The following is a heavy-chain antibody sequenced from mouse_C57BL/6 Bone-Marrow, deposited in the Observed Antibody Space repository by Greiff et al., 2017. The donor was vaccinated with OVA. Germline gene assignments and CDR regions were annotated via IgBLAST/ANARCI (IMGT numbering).Heavy chain of an antibody. J-gene: IGHJ3*01. D-gene: IGHD1-1*01. CDR2: IDHENGYT. V-gene: IGHV14-4*01. CDR1: GFNIKDDY. CDR3: TFYGSSYAY. Sequence: EVKLQQSGAELVRPGASVKLSCTASGFNIKDDYMHWVKQRPEQGLEWIGWIDHENGYTEYASKFQGKATITADTSSNTAYLQLSSLTSEDTAVYYCTFYGSSYAYWGQGTLVTVSA.